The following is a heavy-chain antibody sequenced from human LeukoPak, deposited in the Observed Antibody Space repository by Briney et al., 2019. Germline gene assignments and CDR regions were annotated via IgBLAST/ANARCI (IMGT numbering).Heavy chain of an antibody. CDR1: GFTFSSYA. CDR2: ISGSGGST. CDR3: AKSVWAGGVVRLFDY. Sequence: GGSLRLSCAASGFTFSSYAMSWVRQAPGKGPEWVSAISGSGGSTYYADSVKGRFTISRDNSKNTLYLQMNSLRAEDTAVYYCAKSVWAGGVVRLFDYWGQGTLVTVSS. J-gene: IGHJ4*02. D-gene: IGHD3-3*01. V-gene: IGHV3-23*01.